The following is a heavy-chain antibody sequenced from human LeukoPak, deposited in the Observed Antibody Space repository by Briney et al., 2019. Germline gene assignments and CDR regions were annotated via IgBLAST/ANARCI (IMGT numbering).Heavy chain of an antibody. D-gene: IGHD6-19*01. Sequence: GGSLRLSCAASGFTLSDYWMHWVRQVPGKGLVWVSLISGDGGSTYYADSVKGRFTISRDNSKNSLYLQMNSLRTEDTALYYCAKDFGHSSGWYYYYYMDVWGKGTTVTVSS. CDR2: ISGDGGST. V-gene: IGHV3-43*02. CDR3: AKDFGHSSGWYYYYYMDV. J-gene: IGHJ6*03. CDR1: GFTLSDYW.